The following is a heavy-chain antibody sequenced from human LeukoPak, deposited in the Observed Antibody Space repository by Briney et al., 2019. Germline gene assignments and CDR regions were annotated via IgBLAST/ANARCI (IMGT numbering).Heavy chain of an antibody. Sequence: SETLSLTCGVSGEPFSGYYWSWIRQPPGKGLEWIGDISESGSTNYNPSLKSRVTISVDPSKNQSSLKLTSMTAADTAVYFCVRGRTDYYYYMDVWGKGTTVTVSS. CDR3: VRGRTDYYYYMDV. CDR1: GEPFSGYY. V-gene: IGHV4-34*01. CDR2: ISESGST. J-gene: IGHJ6*03.